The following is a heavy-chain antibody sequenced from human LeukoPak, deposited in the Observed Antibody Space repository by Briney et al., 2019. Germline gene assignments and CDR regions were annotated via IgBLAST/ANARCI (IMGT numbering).Heavy chain of an antibody. Sequence: PGGSLRLSCAASGFTFSSYSMNWVRQAPGKGLEWVSSISSSSSYIYYADSVKGRFTISRDNAKNSLYLQMNSLRAEDTAVYYCARGRFYYDSSDYSDAFDIWGQGTMVTVSS. CDR1: GFTFSSYS. V-gene: IGHV3-21*01. D-gene: IGHD3-22*01. J-gene: IGHJ3*02. CDR2: ISSSSSYI. CDR3: ARGRFYYDSSDYSDAFDI.